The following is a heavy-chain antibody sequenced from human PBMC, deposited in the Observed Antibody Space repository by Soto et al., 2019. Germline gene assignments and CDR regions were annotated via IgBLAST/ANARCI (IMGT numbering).Heavy chain of an antibody. V-gene: IGHV3-21*01. D-gene: IGHD3-22*01. CDR2: ISSSSSYI. CDR1: GFTFSSYS. J-gene: IGHJ4*02. Sequence: ESGGGLVKPGGSLRLSCAASGFTFSSYSMNWVRQAPGKGLEWVSSISSSSSYIYYADSVKGRFTISRDNAKNSLYLQMNSLRAEDTAVYYCARDRTPNYYDSSGPLNIWGQGTLVTVSS. CDR3: ARDRTPNYYDSSGPLNI.